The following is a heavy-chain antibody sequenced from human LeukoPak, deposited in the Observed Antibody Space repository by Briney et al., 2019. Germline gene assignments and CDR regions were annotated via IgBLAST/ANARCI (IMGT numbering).Heavy chain of an antibody. D-gene: IGHD3-22*01. CDR3: AKLRVSDYYDSSGYVLEYFDY. V-gene: IGHV3-30*04. J-gene: IGHJ4*02. Sequence: GGSLRLSCAASGFTFSSFAMHWVRQAPGKGLEWVAVIAYDGSNKYYADSVKGRFTISRDNSKNTLYLQMNSLRAEDTAVYYCAKLRVSDYYDSSGYVLEYFDYWGQGTLVTVSS. CDR1: GFTFSSFA. CDR2: IAYDGSNK.